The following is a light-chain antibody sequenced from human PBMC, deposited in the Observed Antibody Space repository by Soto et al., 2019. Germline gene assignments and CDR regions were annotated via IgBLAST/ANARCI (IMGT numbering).Light chain of an antibody. CDR3: HQYGSSPPFG. V-gene: IGKV3D-15*01. CDR1: QSVCSK. J-gene: IGKJ2*03. CDR2: GAS. Sequence: EIWMTQSPATLSVSPGERATLSCRASQSVCSKLAWYQQKPGQPPRLLISGASTRAAGIPDRFSGSGSGSEFTLTISRLEPADFAVYYCHQYGSSPPFGFGQGTKVDIK.